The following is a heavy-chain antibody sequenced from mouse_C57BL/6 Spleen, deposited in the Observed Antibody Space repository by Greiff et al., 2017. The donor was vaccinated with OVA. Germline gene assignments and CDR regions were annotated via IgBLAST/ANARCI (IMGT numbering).Heavy chain of an antibody. CDR1: GYTFTSYW. D-gene: IGHD2-4*01. CDR3: ARRLRRDWYFDV. Sequence: VQLQQPGAELVMPGASVKLSCKASGYTFTSYWMHWVKQRPGQGFEWIGEIDPSDSYTNYNQKFKGKSTLTVDKSSSTAYMQLSSLTSEDSAVYYCARRLRRDWYFDVWGTGTTVTVSS. V-gene: IGHV1-69*01. CDR2: IDPSDSYT. J-gene: IGHJ1*03.